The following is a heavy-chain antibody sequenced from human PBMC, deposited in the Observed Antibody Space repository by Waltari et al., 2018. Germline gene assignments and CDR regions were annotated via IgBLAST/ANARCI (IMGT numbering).Heavy chain of an antibody. J-gene: IGHJ6*03. CDR3: ARESYCSSTSCASYYYYYMDV. CDR1: GGSISSYY. D-gene: IGHD2-2*01. V-gene: IGHV4-4*07. CDR2: IYTSGST. Sequence: QVQLQESGPGLVKPSETLSLTCTVSGGSISSYYWSWIRQPAGKGLEWIGRIYTSGSTNYTPSLKSRVTMSVDTSKNQFSLKLSSVTAADTAVYYCARESYCSSTSCASYYYYYMDVWGKGTTVTVSS.